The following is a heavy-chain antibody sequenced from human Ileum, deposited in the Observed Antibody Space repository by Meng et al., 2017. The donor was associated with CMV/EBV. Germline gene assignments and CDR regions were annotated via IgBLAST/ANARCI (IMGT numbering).Heavy chain of an antibody. CDR3: AHRQFYDSGGYYDY. CDR1: GCSLSTSGGG. V-gene: IGHV2-5*02. J-gene: IGHJ4*02. D-gene: IGHD3-22*01. CDR2: IYWDDDK. Sequence: SGCSLSTSGGGVGWIRQPPGKALEWLALIYWDDDKRYSPSLKSRLTITKDTSRNQVVLTMTNMDPVDTATYYCAHRQFYDSGGYYDYWGQGTLVTVSS.